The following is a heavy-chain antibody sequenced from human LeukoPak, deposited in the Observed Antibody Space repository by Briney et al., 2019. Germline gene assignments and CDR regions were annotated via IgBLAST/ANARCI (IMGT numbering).Heavy chain of an antibody. J-gene: IGHJ1*01. V-gene: IGHV1-69*13. CDR1: GGTFSSYA. CDR3: ARGYFVWFHRS. D-gene: IGHD3-9*01. Sequence: GASVTVSWKASGGTFSSYAISWVRQAPGQGLEWMGGIIPIFGTSNYAQKFQGRVTITADESTSTAYMELRSLRSEDTAVYYCARGYFVWFHRSWGQGTLVTVSS. CDR2: IIPIFGTS.